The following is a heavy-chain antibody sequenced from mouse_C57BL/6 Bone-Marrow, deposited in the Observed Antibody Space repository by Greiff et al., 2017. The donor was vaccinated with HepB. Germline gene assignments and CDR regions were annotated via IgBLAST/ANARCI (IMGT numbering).Heavy chain of an antibody. CDR2: INPNNGGT. D-gene: IGHD2-4*01. CDR1: GYTFTDYY. Sequence: EVQLQQSGPELVKPGASVKISCKASGYTFTDYYMNWVKQSHGKSLEWIGDINPNNGGTSYNQKFKGKATLTVDKSSSTAYMELRSLTSEDSAVYYCARYDDDEVDYWGQGTTLTVSS. CDR3: ARYDDDEVDY. V-gene: IGHV1-26*01. J-gene: IGHJ2*01.